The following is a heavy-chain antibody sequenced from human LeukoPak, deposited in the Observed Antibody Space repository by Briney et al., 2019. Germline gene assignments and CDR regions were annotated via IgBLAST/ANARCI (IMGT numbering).Heavy chain of an antibody. V-gene: IGHV3-64*01. CDR1: GFTFSRYA. CDR2: ISSNGGST. Sequence: GGSLRLSCAASGFTFSRYAMHWVRQAPGKGLESVSAISSNGGSTYYANSVKGRFTISRDNSKNTLYLQMSSLRAEDLAVYYCARDFGLTGKVDYWGQGTLVTVSS. D-gene: IGHD1-20*01. CDR3: ARDFGLTGKVDY. J-gene: IGHJ4*02.